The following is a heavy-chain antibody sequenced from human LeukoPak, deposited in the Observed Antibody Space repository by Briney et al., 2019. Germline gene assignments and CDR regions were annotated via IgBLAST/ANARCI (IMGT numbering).Heavy chain of an antibody. CDR2: IWYDGSNK. J-gene: IGHJ4*02. CDR3: ARDRDRIQLGGTHFDY. CDR1: GFTFSSYG. D-gene: IGHD5-18*01. V-gene: IGHV3-33*01. Sequence: GGSLRLSCAASGFTFSSYGMHWVRQAPGKGLEWVAVIWYDGSNKYYADSVKGRFTISRDNSKNTLYLQMNSLRAEDTAVYYCARDRDRIQLGGTHFDYWGRGTLVTVSS.